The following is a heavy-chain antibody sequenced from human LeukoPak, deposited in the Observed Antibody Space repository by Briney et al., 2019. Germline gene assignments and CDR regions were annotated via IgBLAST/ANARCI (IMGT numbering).Heavy chain of an antibody. Sequence: GGSLRLSCAASGFTFSSYWMSWVRQAPGKGLEWVANIKQDGSEKYYVDSVKGRFTISRDNAKNSLYLQMNRLRAKDTAVYYCARDRGDYGDYVPGYWGQGTLVSVSS. CDR1: GFTFSSYW. J-gene: IGHJ4*02. CDR3: ARDRGDYGDYVPGY. V-gene: IGHV3-7*01. D-gene: IGHD4-17*01. CDR2: IKQDGSEK.